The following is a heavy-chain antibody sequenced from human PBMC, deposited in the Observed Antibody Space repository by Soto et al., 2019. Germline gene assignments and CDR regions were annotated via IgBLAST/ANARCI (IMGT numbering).Heavy chain of an antibody. Sequence: GGSLRLSCAASGFTFSSYGMHWVRQAPGKGLEWVAVIWYDGSNKYYAGSVKGRFTISRDNSKNTLYLQMNSLRAEDTAVYYCARDPATWGSEFGGDGYNWAFLGYYYYYYGMDVWGQGTTVTVSS. J-gene: IGHJ6*02. CDR1: GFTFSSYG. V-gene: IGHV3-30*19. CDR2: IWYDGSNK. D-gene: IGHD3-3*02. CDR3: ARDPATWGSEFGGDGYNWAFLGYYYYYYGMDV.